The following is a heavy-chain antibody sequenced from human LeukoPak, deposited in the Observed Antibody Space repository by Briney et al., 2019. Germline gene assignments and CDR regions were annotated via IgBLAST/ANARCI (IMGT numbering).Heavy chain of an antibody. V-gene: IGHV3-48*04. CDR1: GFTFSSYS. Sequence: PGGSLRLSCAASGFTFSSYSMNWVRQAPGKGLEWVSYISSSSSTIYYADSVKGRFTISRDNAKNSLYLQMNSLRAEDTAVYYCARDKHDYVWNYYYYYGMDVWGQGTTVTVSS. D-gene: IGHD3-16*01. CDR3: ARDKHDYVWNYYYYYGMDV. J-gene: IGHJ6*02. CDR2: ISSSSSTI.